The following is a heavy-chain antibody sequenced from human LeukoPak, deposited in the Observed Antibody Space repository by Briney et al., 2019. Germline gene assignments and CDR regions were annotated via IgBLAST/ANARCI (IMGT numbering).Heavy chain of an antibody. V-gene: IGHV4-38-2*01. CDR2: IYHSGST. CDR1: GYSISSGYY. J-gene: IGHJ4*02. Sequence: SETLSLTCAVSGYSISSGYYWGWIRQPPGKGLEYIGSIYHSGSTYYNPSLKSRVTISVDTSKNQFSLKLSSVTAADTAVYYCARQALLQGSATYFDYWDQGTLVTVSS. CDR3: ARQALLQGSATYFDY. D-gene: IGHD2-15*01.